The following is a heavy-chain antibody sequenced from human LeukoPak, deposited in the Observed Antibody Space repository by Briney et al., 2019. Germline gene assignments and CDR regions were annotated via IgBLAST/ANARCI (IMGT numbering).Heavy chain of an antibody. CDR1: GYTFTGYY. D-gene: IGHD3-10*01. Sequence: GASVKVSCKASGYTFTGYYMHWVRQAPGQGLEWMGWISAYNGNTNYAQKLQGRVTVTTDTSTSTAYMELRSLRSDDTAVYYCARLTYYYGSGSYYPLPDYYYYYMDVWGKGTTVTVSS. CDR3: ARLTYYYGSGSYYPLPDYYYYYMDV. V-gene: IGHV1-18*04. J-gene: IGHJ6*03. CDR2: ISAYNGNT.